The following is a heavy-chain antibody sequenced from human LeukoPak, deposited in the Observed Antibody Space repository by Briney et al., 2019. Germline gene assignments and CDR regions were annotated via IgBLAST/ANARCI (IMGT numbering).Heavy chain of an antibody. Sequence: PGGSLRLSCTASGFTFGDYAMSWVRQAPGKGLEWVGFIRSKAYGGTTEYAASVKGRFTISRDDSKSIAYLQMNSLKTEDTAVYYCTRVSGIPYSGSADFDYWGQGTLVTVSS. D-gene: IGHD1-26*01. CDR3: TRVSGIPYSGSADFDY. CDR1: GFTFGDYA. V-gene: IGHV3-49*04. CDR2: IRSKAYGGTT. J-gene: IGHJ4*02.